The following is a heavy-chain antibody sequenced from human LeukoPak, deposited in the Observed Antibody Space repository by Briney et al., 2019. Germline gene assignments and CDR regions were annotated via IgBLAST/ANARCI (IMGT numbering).Heavy chain of an antibody. D-gene: IGHD3-3*01. V-gene: IGHV2-5*01. CDR2: IYWNDDK. CDR1: GFSLSTTGVG. Sequence: KESGPTVVKPTQTLTLSCTFSGFSLSTTGVGVGWIHQPPGKALEWLPHIYWNDDKRYSPSLKSRLTITKDTSKNQVVLTMTNMDPVDTATYYCAHIGGSNYDFWSGYQPFDYWGQGTLVTVSS. J-gene: IGHJ4*02. CDR3: AHIGGSNYDFWSGYQPFDY.